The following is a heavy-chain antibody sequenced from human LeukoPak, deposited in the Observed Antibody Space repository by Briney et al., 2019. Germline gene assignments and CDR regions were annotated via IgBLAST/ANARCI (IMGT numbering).Heavy chain of an antibody. CDR1: GFTFSSYW. CDR3: ARDGGAVAGPFDY. D-gene: IGHD6-19*01. Sequence: GGSLRLSCAASGFTFSSYWMHWVRQAPGKGLVWVSRINTDGSSTSYADSVKGRFTISRDNAKNTLYLQMNNLRVEDTAVYYCARDGGAVAGPFDYWGQGTLVTVSS. CDR2: INTDGSST. V-gene: IGHV3-74*01. J-gene: IGHJ4*02.